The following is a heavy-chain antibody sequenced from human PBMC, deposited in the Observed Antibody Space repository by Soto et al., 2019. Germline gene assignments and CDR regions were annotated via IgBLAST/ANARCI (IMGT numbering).Heavy chain of an antibody. D-gene: IGHD1-1*01. CDR3: AKDGGTGKYYDY. CDR2: IAYDGSNK. J-gene: IGHJ4*02. CDR1: GFTFNTYG. V-gene: IGHV3-30*18. Sequence: QVQLVESGGGVVQPGRSLRLSCAASGFTFNTYGMHWVRQAPGKGLEWVSVIAYDGSNKYYADSVKGRFTISRDNSKNTLNLQTNSLRAEDTAVYYCAKDGGTGKYYDYWGQGTLVTVSS.